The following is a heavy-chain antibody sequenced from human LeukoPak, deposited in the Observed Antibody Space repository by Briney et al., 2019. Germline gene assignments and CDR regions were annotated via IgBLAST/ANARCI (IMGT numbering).Heavy chain of an antibody. V-gene: IGHV4-39*07. J-gene: IGHJ6*03. Sequence: PSETLSLTCTVSGDSINSSNYYWGWIRQPPGKGLEWIGRIHFIGITYDNPSLNSRITISLDTSKNQLFLKMISMIAADTAVYYCARVRKGDYMDVWGKGTTVTVSS. CDR1: GDSINSSNYY. D-gene: IGHD3-16*01. CDR3: ARVRKGDYMDV. CDR2: IHFIGIT.